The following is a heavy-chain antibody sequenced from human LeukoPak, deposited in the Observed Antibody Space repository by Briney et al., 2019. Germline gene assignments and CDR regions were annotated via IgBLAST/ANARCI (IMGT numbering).Heavy chain of an antibody. CDR2: IYYSGST. V-gene: IGHV4-59*01. J-gene: IGHJ5*02. Sequence: PSETLSLTCTVSGGSISSYYWSWIRQPPGKGLEWIGYIYYSGSTNYNPSLRSRVTISVDTSKNQFSLKLSSVTAADTAVYYCARFSIHYYDSSGYYNWFDPWGQGTLDTVSS. D-gene: IGHD3-22*01. CDR3: ARFSIHYYDSSGYYNWFDP. CDR1: GGSISSYY.